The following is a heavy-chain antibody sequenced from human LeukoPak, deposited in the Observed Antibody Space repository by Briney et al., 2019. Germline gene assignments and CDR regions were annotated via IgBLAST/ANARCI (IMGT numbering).Heavy chain of an antibody. CDR2: INPSGGAT. CDR3: ARVLWFGELPRHD. Sequence: ASVKVSCKPSGYTFTTYHMRWVRQAPGQGLEWMGIINPSGGATTYAQKFQGRVTMTRDTSTSTVYMELSSLTSEDTAVYYCARVLWFGELPRHDWGQGTLVTVSS. CDR1: GYTFTTYH. D-gene: IGHD3-10*01. J-gene: IGHJ4*02. V-gene: IGHV1-46*01.